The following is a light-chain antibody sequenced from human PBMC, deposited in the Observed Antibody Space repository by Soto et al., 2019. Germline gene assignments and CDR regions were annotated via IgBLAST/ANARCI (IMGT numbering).Light chain of an antibody. CDR1: SSDVGSYDR. Sequence: QSVLTQPASVSGSPGQSVTISCTGTSSDVGSYDRVSWYQQHPGKAPKVMIYDVSNRPSGVPDRFSGSKSGNTASLTISGLQAEDEADYYCHSYTNSAWVFGGGTKLTVL. V-gene: IGLV2-14*03. CDR2: DVS. J-gene: IGLJ3*02. CDR3: HSYTNSAWV.